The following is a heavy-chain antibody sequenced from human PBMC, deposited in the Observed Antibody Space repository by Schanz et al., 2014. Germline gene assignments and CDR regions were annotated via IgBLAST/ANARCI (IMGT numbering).Heavy chain of an antibody. Sequence: QVQLVQSGAEVKKPGASVKVSCKASGYTFSSYGITWVRQAPGLGLEWMGWITAYNGDTNYALKLQGRVTMTTDTSTGTAYMELRSLRSDDTALYYCTRGGYSYALSAFDIWGQGTMVTVSS. V-gene: IGHV1-18*01. CDR3: TRGGYSYALSAFDI. CDR2: ITAYNGDT. CDR1: GYTFSSYG. D-gene: IGHD5-18*01. J-gene: IGHJ3*02.